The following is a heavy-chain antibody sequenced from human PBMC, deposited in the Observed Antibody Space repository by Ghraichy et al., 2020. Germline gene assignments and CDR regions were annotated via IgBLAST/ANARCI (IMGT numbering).Heavy chain of an antibody. D-gene: IGHD4-17*01. V-gene: IGHV3-21*01. CDR3: ARAHGDYDYYYMDV. CDR1: GFTFSSYS. J-gene: IGHJ6*03. CDR2: ISSSSSYI. Sequence: GGSLRLSCAASGFTFSSYSMNWVRQAPGKGLEWVSSISSSSSYIYYADSVKGRFTISRDNAKNSLYLQMNSLRAEDTAVYYCARAHGDYDYYYMDVWGKGTTVTVSS.